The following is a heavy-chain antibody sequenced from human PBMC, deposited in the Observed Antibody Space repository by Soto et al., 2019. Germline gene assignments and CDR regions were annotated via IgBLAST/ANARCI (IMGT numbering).Heavy chain of an antibody. J-gene: IGHJ4*02. CDR2: IRPSGGRT. D-gene: IGHD5-18*01. Sequence: ASVKVSCKASGYTFTNYYIHWVRQAPGQGLEWLGIIRPSGGRTEYAQRFQGRVTMTRDTSTSTVYMELTSLTSEDTAVYYCAREPNESYYFDYWGQGTLVTVSS. CDR1: GYTFTNYY. CDR3: AREPNESYYFDY. V-gene: IGHV1-46*01.